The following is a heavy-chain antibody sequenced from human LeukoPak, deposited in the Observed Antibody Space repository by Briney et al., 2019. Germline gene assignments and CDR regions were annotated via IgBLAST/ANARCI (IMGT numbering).Heavy chain of an antibody. V-gene: IGHV4-4*02. CDR2: IYHSGSP. CDR3: ARGLRSKVFDP. J-gene: IGHJ5*02. CDR1: GGSISSNNW. Sequence: PSGTLSLTCAVSGGSISSNNWWGWVRQPPGKGLEWIGEIYHSGSPNYNPSLKSRVTISVDKSRNHFSLNLSSVTAADTAVYYCARGLRSKVFDPWGQGTLVTVSS. D-gene: IGHD3-16*01.